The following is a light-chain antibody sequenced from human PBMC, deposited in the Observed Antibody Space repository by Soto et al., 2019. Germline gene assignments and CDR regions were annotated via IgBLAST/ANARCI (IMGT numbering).Light chain of an antibody. Sequence: QSALTQPASVSGSPGQSITISCTGTSTDLTYDSYVSWYQKNPGKAPKLMIYYVSARPSGVSPRFSGSKSGNTASLTISGLQAEDGADYYCSSFIDNDKLVFGGGTKLTVL. CDR1: STDLTYDSY. J-gene: IGLJ3*02. CDR3: SSFIDNDKLV. CDR2: YVS. V-gene: IGLV2-14*01.